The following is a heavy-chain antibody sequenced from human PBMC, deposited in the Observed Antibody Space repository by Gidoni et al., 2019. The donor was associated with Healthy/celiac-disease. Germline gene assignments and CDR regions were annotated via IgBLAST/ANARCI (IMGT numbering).Heavy chain of an antibody. J-gene: IGHJ6*03. Sequence: GRFTISRDDSKNTAYLQMNSLKTEDTAVYYCEMDYYYMDVWGKGTTVTVSS. CDR3: EMDYYYMDV. V-gene: IGHV3-73*01.